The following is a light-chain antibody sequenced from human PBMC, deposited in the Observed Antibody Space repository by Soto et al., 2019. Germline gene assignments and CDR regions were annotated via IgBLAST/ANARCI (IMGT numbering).Light chain of an antibody. V-gene: IGKV1-5*03. CDR1: QSISSW. Sequence: DIQMTQSPSTLSAPVGDRVTITCRASQSISSWLAWYQQKPGKAPKLLIYKASSLESGVPSRFSGSGSGTEFTLTISSLQPDDFATYYCQQYNSYSPVTFGGGTKVEIK. J-gene: IGKJ4*01. CDR2: KAS. CDR3: QQYNSYSPVT.